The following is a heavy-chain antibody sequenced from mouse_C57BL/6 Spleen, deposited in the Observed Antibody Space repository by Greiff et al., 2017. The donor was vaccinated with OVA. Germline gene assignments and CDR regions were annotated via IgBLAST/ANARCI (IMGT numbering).Heavy chain of an antibody. CDR2: ISDGGSYT. D-gene: IGHD1-1*02. CDR3: AREGGPHYFDY. CDR1: GFTFSSYA. Sequence: EVKLEESGGGLVKPGGSLKLSCAASGFTFSSYAMSWVRQTPEKRLEWVATISDGGSYTYYPDNVKGRFTISRDNAKNNLYLQMSHLKSEDTAMYYCAREGGPHYFDYWGQGTTLTVAS. J-gene: IGHJ2*01. V-gene: IGHV5-4*01.